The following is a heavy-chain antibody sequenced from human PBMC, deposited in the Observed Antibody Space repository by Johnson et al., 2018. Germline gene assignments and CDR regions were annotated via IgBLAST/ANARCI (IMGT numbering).Heavy chain of an antibody. CDR3: ARDSNEVGAIDDAFDI. D-gene: IGHD1-26*01. CDR1: GFTFSSYG. V-gene: IGHV3-33*01. CDR2: IWYDGSNK. Sequence: VQLVESGGGVVQPGRSLRLSCAASGFTFSSYGMHWVRQAPGKGLAWVAVIWYDGSNKYYADSVKGRFTISRDNSKNTLYLQMNSLRAEDTAVYYCARDSNEVGAIDDAFDIWGQGTMVTVSS. J-gene: IGHJ3*02.